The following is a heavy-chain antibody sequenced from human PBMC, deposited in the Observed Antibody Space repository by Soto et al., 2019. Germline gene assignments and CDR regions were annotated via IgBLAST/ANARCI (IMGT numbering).Heavy chain of an antibody. CDR3: AREDFAAACGF. CDR1: GFPSRSYW. J-gene: IGHJ4*02. CDR2: IRSDGSST. V-gene: IGHV3-74*01. Sequence: EVQLVESGGGLVQPGGSLRLSCAASGFPSRSYWLHWVRKAQGKGLVWSSRIRSDGSSTCYADSVKGRFTISRDNAKNTLYLQMNSLRAEDTAVYYCAREDFAAACGFWGQGTLVTVSS. D-gene: IGHD6-13*01.